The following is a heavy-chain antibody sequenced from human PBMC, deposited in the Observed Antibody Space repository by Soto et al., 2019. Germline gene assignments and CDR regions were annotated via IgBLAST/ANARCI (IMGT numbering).Heavy chain of an antibody. CDR2: MNPKNGDT. CDR3: ARFYYFGSGSYAVKYYYSGLDV. D-gene: IGHD3-10*01. V-gene: IGHV1-8*01. CDR1: GYTFTSYE. Sequence: QVQLVQSGAEVKKPGASVKVSCKASGYTFTSYEIIWVREATGQGLEWMGWMNPKNGDTDYAHKFQGRVTMTRSTSISTAYMELSSLRSEDTAVYYCARFYYFGSGSYAVKYYYSGLDVWGPGTTVTVSS. J-gene: IGHJ6*02.